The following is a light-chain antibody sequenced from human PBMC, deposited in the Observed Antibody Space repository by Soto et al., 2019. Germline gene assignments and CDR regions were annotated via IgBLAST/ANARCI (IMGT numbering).Light chain of an antibody. V-gene: IGKV3D-15*01. Sequence: EIVMTQSPATLSVSPGERVTLSCRASQSVSNNLAWYQQRPGQTPRLLISGASTRATGVPARFSGSGSGTEFPLTISSLQSEDFAVYYCQQYNIWPPQYTFGQGTKLQIK. CDR2: GAS. J-gene: IGKJ2*01. CDR3: QQYNIWPPQYT. CDR1: QSVSNN.